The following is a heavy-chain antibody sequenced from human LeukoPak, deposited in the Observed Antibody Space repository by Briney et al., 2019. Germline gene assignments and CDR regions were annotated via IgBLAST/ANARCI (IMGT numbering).Heavy chain of an antibody. CDR3: ARDDSSGYYYYQGY. V-gene: IGHV3-74*01. D-gene: IGHD3-22*01. CDR1: GFTFSSYW. J-gene: IGHJ4*02. Sequence: GESLQISCAASGFTFSSYWMHWVRQAPGKGLVWVSRINSDGSSTSYADSVKGRFTISRDNAKNTLYLQMNSLRAEDTAVYYCARDDSSGYYYYQGYWGQGTLVTVSS. CDR2: INSDGSST.